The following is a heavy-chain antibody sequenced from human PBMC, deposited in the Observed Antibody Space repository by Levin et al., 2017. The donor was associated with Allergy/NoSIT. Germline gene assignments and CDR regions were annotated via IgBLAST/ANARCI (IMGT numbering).Heavy chain of an antibody. CDR1: GFTFSSYG. Sequence: GESLKISCAASGFTFSSYGMHWVRQAPGKGLEWVAVISYDGSNKYYADSVKGRFTISRDNSKNTLYLQMNSLRAEDTAVYYCAKGFAGGYCSGGSCCPFDYWGQGTLVTVSS. CDR2: ISYDGSNK. J-gene: IGHJ4*02. D-gene: IGHD2-15*01. CDR3: AKGFAGGYCSGGSCCPFDY. V-gene: IGHV3-30*18.